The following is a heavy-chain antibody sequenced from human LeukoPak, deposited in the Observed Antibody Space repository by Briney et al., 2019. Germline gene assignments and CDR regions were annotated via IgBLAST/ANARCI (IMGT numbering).Heavy chain of an antibody. CDR2: IYTSGST. V-gene: IGHV4-4*07. Sequence: PSETLSLTCTVSGGSISSDYWSWIRQPAGKGLEWIGRIYTSGSTNYNPSLKSRVTISVDTSKNQFSLKLSSVTAADTAVYYCAREATIFGVVTQYYFDYWGQGTLVTVSS. D-gene: IGHD3-3*01. CDR3: AREATIFGVVTQYYFDY. CDR1: GGSISSDY. J-gene: IGHJ4*02.